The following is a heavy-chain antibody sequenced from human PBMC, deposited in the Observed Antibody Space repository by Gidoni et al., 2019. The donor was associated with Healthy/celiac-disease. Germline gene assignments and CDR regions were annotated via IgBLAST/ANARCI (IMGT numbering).Heavy chain of an antibody. Sequence: EVQLVEYGGGVVPPVRSLRLSCAASGFTFDDYDIHLVRQAPGKGLEWVAGISWNSGSIGYADSMNGRFTSSRDNAKNSLYLQMNSLRAEDTALYYCAKEISAPHMTTGPSWLGDGMDVWGQGTTVTVSS. CDR1: GFTFDDYD. CDR3: AKEISAPHMTTGPSWLGDGMDV. CDR2: ISWNSGSI. J-gene: IGHJ6*02. V-gene: IGHV3-9*01. D-gene: IGHD4-17*01.